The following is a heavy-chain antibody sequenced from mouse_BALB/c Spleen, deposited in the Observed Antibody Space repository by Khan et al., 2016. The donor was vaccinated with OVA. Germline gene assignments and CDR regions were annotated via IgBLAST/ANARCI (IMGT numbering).Heavy chain of an antibody. V-gene: IGHV1S136*01. CDR2: IYPFNDDT. J-gene: IGHJ2*01. CDR1: GYTFTSYV. D-gene: IGHD2-14*01. Sequence: VQLQQPGPELVKPGASVKMSCEASGYTFTSYVIHWVKQKPGQGLEWIGYIYPFNDDTKYNEKFKGKATLTSDTSSSTAYMELRSLTSEDSAVYYCAKNCRYDVYFDYWGQGTTLTVSS. CDR3: AKNCRYDVYFDY.